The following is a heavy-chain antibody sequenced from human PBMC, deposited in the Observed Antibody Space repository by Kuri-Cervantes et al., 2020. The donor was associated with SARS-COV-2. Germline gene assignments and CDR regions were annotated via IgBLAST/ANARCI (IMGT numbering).Heavy chain of an antibody. V-gene: IGHV1-46*01. J-gene: IGHJ6*03. CDR2: INPSGGST. CDR3: ASMPGATYYYYYMDV. D-gene: IGHD1-26*01. Sequence: ASVKVSCKASGYTFASYYMHWVRQAPGQGLEWMGIINPSGGSTSYAQKFQGRVTITADKSTSTAYMELSSLRSEDTAVYYRASMPGATYYYYYMDVWGKGTTVTVSS. CDR1: GYTFASYY.